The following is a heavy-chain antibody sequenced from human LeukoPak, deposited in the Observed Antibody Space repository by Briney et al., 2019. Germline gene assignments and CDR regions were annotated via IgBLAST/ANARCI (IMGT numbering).Heavy chain of an antibody. V-gene: IGHV3-23*01. Sequence: GGSLRLSCAASGFTFSSYAMSWVRQAPGKGLEWVSAISGSGGSTYYADSVKGRFTISRDNSKNTLYLQMNSLRAEDTAVYYCANTIVVVPAASLSWGQGTLVTVSS. J-gene: IGHJ4*02. CDR2: ISGSGGST. D-gene: IGHD2-2*01. CDR3: ANTIVVVPAASLS. CDR1: GFTFSSYA.